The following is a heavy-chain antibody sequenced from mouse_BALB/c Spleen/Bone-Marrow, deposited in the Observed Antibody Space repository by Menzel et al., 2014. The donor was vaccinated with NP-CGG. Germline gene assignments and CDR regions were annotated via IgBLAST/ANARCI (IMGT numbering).Heavy chain of an antibody. CDR1: GYSFTGYY. D-gene: IGHD2-1*01. Sequence: QVQLQQSGPELVKPGASVKISCEASGYSFTGYYIHWVKQRPGQGLEWIGWIFPGSGNIKYNEKFKGEATLTADTSSGTAYMRLSSLTSEDSAVCFCARRGNWGYAMDYWGQGTSVTVSS. CDR2: IFPGSGNI. V-gene: IGHV1-66*01. J-gene: IGHJ4*01. CDR3: ARRGNWGYAMDY.